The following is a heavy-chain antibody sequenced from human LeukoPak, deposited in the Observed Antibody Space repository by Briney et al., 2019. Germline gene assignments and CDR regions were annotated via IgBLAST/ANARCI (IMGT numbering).Heavy chain of an antibody. V-gene: IGHV4-4*07. D-gene: IGHD3-3*01. J-gene: IGHJ6*04. Sequence: SETLSLTCTVSGGSISIYYWNWIRQPAGKGLEWIGRIFTSGSTYYNVSLQSRVTISVDTSKSQFSLKLTSVTVADTAVYYCARDGVVGVYTSHYMDVWGRGTTVTVSA. CDR1: GGSISIYY. CDR2: IFTSGST. CDR3: ARDGVVGVYTSHYMDV.